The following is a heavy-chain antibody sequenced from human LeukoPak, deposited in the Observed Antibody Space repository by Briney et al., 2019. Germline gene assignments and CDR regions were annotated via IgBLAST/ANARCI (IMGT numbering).Heavy chain of an antibody. J-gene: IGHJ4*02. CDR3: AKDISGEYSSGWFDY. CDR1: GFTFDDYG. CDR2: INWNGGST. V-gene: IGHV3-20*04. D-gene: IGHD6-19*01. Sequence: GGSLRLSCAASGFTFDDYGMSWVRQAPGKGLEWVSGINWNGGSTGYADSVKGRFTISRDNAKNSLYLQMNSLRAEDMALYYCAKDISGEYSSGWFDYWGQGTLVTVSS.